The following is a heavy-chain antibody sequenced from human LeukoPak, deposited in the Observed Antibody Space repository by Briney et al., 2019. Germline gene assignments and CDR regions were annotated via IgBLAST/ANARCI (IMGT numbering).Heavy chain of an antibody. D-gene: IGHD4-17*01. V-gene: IGHV1-2*02. CDR2: INPNSGGT. CDR3: ARRLGNYGDYGFDY. J-gene: IGHJ4*02. CDR1: GYTFTGYY. Sequence: ASVKVSCRASGYTFTGYYMHWVRQAPGQGLEWMGWINPNSGGTNYAQKFQGRVTMTRDTSISTAYMELSRLRSDDTAVYYCARRLGNYGDYGFDYWGQGTLVTVSS.